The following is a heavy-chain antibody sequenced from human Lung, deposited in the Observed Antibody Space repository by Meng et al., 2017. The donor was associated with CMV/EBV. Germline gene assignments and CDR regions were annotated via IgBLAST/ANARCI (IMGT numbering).Heavy chain of an antibody. D-gene: IGHD1-14*01. CDR1: GYTFTSYG. Sequence: CKASGYTFTSYGISWVRQDPGQGLEWMGWISAYNGNTKYAQKLQGRVTMTTDTSTSTAYMELRSLRSDDTAVYYCGRGAGANWFDPWGQGTLVTVSS. V-gene: IGHV1-18*01. CDR2: ISAYNGNT. CDR3: GRGAGANWFDP. J-gene: IGHJ5*02.